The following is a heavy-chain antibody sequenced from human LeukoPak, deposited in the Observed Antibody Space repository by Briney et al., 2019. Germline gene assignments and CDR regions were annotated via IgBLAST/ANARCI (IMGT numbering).Heavy chain of an antibody. J-gene: IGHJ6*02. Sequence: GGSLRLSCAASGFTFSSYAMHWVRQAPGKGLEWVAVISYDGSNKYYADSVKGRFTISRDNSKNTLYLQMNSLSAEDTAVYYCARDRPYQPLDYYGMDVWGQGTTVTVSS. D-gene: IGHD2-2*01. CDR2: ISYDGSNK. CDR1: GFTFSSYA. V-gene: IGHV3-30-3*01. CDR3: ARDRPYQPLDYYGMDV.